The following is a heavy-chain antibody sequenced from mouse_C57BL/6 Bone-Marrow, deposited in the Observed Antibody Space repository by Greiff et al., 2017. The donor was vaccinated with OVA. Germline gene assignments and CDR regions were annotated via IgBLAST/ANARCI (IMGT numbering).Heavy chain of an antibody. CDR2: INPYNGGT. CDR1: AYTFTDYY. V-gene: IGHV1-19*01. D-gene: IGHD1-1*01. CDR3: ARDYYGSSNGY. J-gene: IGHJ2*01. Sequence: EVQLQQSGPVLVKPGASVKMSCKASAYTFTDYYMNWVKQSHGKSLEWIGVINPYNGGTSYNQKFKGTATLTVDKSSSTAYMELNSLTSEDSAVYYCARDYYGSSNGYWGQGTTLTVSS.